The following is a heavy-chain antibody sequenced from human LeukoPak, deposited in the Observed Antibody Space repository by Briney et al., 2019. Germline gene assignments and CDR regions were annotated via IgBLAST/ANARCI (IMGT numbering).Heavy chain of an antibody. V-gene: IGHV4-30-2*01. J-gene: IGHJ4*02. D-gene: IGHD3-22*01. CDR2: IYHSGST. Sequence: PSQTLSLTCTVSGGSISSSGYYWSWIRQPPGKGLEWIGYIYHSGSTYYNPSLKSRVTISVDRSKNQFSLKLSSVTAADTAVYYCARDHDSSGYYFVYWGQGTLVTVSS. CDR1: GGSISSSGYY. CDR3: ARDHDSSGYYFVY.